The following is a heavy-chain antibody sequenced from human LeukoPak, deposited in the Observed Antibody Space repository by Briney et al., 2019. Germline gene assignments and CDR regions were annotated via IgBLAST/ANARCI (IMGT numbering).Heavy chain of an antibody. J-gene: IGHJ4*02. V-gene: IGHV1-18*01. Sequence: ASVKVSCTASGYTFTSYGINWVRQAPGQGLEWMGWISAYNGNTNYAQKLQGRVTMTTDTSTSTAYMELRSLRSDDTAVYYCARDGQDDFWSRYYYAHLDYCGQGTLVTVSS. D-gene: IGHD3-3*01. CDR2: ISAYNGNT. CDR1: GYTFTSYG. CDR3: ARDGQDDFWSRYYYAHLDY.